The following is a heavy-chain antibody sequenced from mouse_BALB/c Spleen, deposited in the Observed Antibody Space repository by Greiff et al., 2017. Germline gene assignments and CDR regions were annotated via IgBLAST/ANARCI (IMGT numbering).Heavy chain of an antibody. V-gene: IGHV2-9*02. J-gene: IGHJ4*01. CDR1: GFSLTSYG. Sequence: VQLQQSGPGLVAPSQSLSITCTVSGFSLTSYGVHWVRQPPGKGLEWLGVIWAGGSTNYNSALMSRLSISKDNSKSQVFLKMNSLQTDDTAMYYCAGGGGTGGAMDYWGQGTSVTVSS. CDR2: IWAGGST. CDR3: AGGGGTGGAMDY.